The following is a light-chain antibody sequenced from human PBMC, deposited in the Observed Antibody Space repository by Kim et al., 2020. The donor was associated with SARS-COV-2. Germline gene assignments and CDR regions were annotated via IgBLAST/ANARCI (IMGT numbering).Light chain of an antibody. V-gene: IGLV1-44*01. CDR3: AAWDASLNVVV. CDR1: SSNIGRTT. Sequence: GQRVTISCSGSSSNIGRTTVNWYRQLPGRAPKVLISKNDQRPSGVPDRFSGFKSGTSASLAISGLQTEDEADYYCAAWDASLNVVVFGGGTQLTVL. CDR2: KND. J-gene: IGLJ2*01.